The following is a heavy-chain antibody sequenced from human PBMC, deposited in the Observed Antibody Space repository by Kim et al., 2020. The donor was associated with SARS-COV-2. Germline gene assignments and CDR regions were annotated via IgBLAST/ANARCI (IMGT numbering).Heavy chain of an antibody. D-gene: IGHD3-16*02. CDR3: ARHHLDLSRSFFDY. V-gene: IGHV5-10-1*01. Sequence: SPSFQGHVTISADKSISTAYLQWSSLKASDTAMYDCARHHLDLSRSFFDYWGQGTLVTVSS. J-gene: IGHJ4*02.